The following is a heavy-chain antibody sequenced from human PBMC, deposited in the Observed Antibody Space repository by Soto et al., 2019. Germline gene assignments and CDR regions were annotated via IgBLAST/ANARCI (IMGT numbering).Heavy chain of an antibody. CDR1: GFTFSSYW. J-gene: IGHJ4*02. D-gene: IGHD5-12*01. CDR3: ARGLSGYYGFDY. V-gene: IGHV3-74*01. CDR2: IKGDGTNT. Sequence: EVQLVESGGGLVQFGGSLRLSCAASGFTFSSYWMHWVRQVPGKGLVWVSRIKGDGTNTGYADSVKGRFTISRANVKNTLYLQMNSLRADDTAVYYCARGLSGYYGFDYWGQGTLVTVSS.